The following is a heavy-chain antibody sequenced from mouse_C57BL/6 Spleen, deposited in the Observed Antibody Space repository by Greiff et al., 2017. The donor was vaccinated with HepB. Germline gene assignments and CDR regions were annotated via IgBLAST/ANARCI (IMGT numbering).Heavy chain of an antibody. D-gene: IGHD2-2*01. CDR3: ARWGLWLRRFLDY. CDR2: IYPGSGST. V-gene: IGHV1-55*01. J-gene: IGHJ4*01. CDR1: GYTFTSYW. Sequence: VQLQQPGAELVKPGASVKMSCKASGYTFTSYWITWVKQRPGQGLEWIGDIYPGSGSTNYNEKFKSKATLTVDTSSSTAYMQLSSLTSEDSAVYYCARWGLWLRRFLDYWGQGTSVTVSS.